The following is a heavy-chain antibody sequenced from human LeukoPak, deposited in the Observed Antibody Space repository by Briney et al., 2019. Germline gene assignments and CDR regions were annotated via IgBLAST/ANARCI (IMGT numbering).Heavy chain of an antibody. CDR3: ATPLDYYDSSGYHQGGD. Sequence: GGSLRLSCAASGFTFSSYWMTWVRQAPGKGLEWVANIKEDGSKKNYVDSVKGRFTISRDNAKNSLYLQMNSLRAEDTAVYYCATPLDYYDSSGYHQGGDWGQGTLVTVSS. CDR2: IKEDGSKK. D-gene: IGHD3-22*01. V-gene: IGHV3-7*03. J-gene: IGHJ4*02. CDR1: GFTFSSYW.